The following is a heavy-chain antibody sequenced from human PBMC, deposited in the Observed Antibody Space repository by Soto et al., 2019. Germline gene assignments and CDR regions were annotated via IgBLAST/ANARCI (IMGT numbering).Heavy chain of an antibody. CDR3: ARAVARGVKTIYYYYGMDV. CDR2: INPGNGNT. Sequence: QVQLVQSGAEVKKPGASVKVSCKASGYTFSNFAMHWVRQAPGQRLEWMGWINPGNGNTTHSQTFQGRVTITRDTSASTAYMELSSLRSEDTAVYYCARAVARGVKTIYYYYGMDVWGQGTTVTVSS. D-gene: IGHD3-10*01. J-gene: IGHJ6*02. CDR1: GYTFSNFA. V-gene: IGHV1-3*01.